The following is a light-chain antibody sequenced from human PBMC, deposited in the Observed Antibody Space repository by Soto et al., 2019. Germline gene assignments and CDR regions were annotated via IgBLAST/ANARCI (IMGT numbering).Light chain of an antibody. V-gene: IGKV3-11*01. CDR3: QLHSTWPPYT. J-gene: IGKJ2*01. CDR1: QSAGTY. CDR2: DSS. Sequence: EIVLTQSPVTLSLSPGERATLSCRASQSAGTYLAWYQQKPGQAPRLLIYDSSNRATGIPARFDGSGSGTDFTLTISSLEPEDFAVYYCQLHSTWPPYTFGQGTRLELK.